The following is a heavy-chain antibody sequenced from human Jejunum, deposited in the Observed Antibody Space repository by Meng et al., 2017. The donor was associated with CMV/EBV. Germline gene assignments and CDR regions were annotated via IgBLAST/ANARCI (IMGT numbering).Heavy chain of an antibody. V-gene: IGHV4-38-2*02. Sequence: GGVYWCGIRQPRGKGVKWIGTIYRCGSTYYNTSLKSRVTISVDTSKNQYTLKLSSLPAADTAGYYCAREGDYYGGSGYRMNWFDPWGQGTLVTVSS. CDR2: IYRCGST. CDR1: GGVY. D-gene: IGHD3-22*01. CDR3: AREGDYYGGSGYRMNWFDP. J-gene: IGHJ5*02.